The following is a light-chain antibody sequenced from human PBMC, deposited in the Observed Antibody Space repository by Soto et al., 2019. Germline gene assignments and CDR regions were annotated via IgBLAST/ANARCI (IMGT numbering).Light chain of an antibody. V-gene: IGKV3-20*01. J-gene: IGKJ4*01. CDR1: QSVNNNY. CDR2: RAS. CDR3: GHYVDTPLT. Sequence: EIVLTQSPGTLSLSPGERATLSCRASQSVNNNYLAWYQQIPGQAPRLLIYRASSRATGIPDRFSGSGSGTDFTLTISRLEPEDFAVYYCGHYVDTPLTFGGGTKVEIK.